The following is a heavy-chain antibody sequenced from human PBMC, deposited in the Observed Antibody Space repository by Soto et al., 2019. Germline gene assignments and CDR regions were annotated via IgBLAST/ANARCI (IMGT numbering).Heavy chain of an antibody. V-gene: IGHV4-59*01. Sequence: SETLSLTCTVSGGSISSYYWSWIRQPPGKGLEWIGYIYYSGITDYNPSLKSRVTISVDTSKSQFSLKLSSVTAADTAVYYCARLVGNSWLDHWGQGTLVTSPQ. J-gene: IGHJ5*02. CDR3: ARLVGNSWLDH. CDR2: IYYSGIT. D-gene: IGHD6-6*01. CDR1: GGSISSYY.